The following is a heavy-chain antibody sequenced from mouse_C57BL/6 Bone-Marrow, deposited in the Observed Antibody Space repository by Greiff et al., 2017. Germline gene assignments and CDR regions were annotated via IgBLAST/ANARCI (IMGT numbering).Heavy chain of an antibody. V-gene: IGHV7-3*01. CDR2: IRNKANGYTT. CDR3: ARYREFHYVENFDF. J-gene: IGHJ1*03. CDR1: GFTFTDYY. D-gene: IGHD1-2*01. Sequence: EVKLVESGGGLVQPGGSLSLSCAASGFTFTDYYMSWVRQPPGTALEWLGFIRNKANGYTTEYSASVKGRFTISRDNSQSILYRQMNALRAEDSATYYCARYREFHYVENFDFWGTGTTVTVSS.